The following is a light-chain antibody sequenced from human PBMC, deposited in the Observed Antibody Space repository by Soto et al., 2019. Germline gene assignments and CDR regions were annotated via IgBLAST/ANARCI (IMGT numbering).Light chain of an antibody. CDR3: QQYNNWPAIT. V-gene: IGKV3D-15*01. J-gene: IGKJ5*01. Sequence: EIVMTQSPATLSVSPGERATLSCRASQSVRSSLVWYQQKPGQAPRLLIYGASTRATGIPARFSGSGSGTEFTLTISSLQSEDFAVYYCQQYNNWPAITFGQGTRLEI. CDR1: QSVRSS. CDR2: GAS.